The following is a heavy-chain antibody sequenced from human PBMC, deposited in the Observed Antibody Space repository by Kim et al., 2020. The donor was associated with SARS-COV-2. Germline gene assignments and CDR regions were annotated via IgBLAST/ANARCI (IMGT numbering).Heavy chain of an antibody. J-gene: IGHJ5*02. V-gene: IGHV4-61*02. CDR3: ARGVKRLAGQGGWFDP. D-gene: IGHD6-19*01. CDR2: IYTSGST. Sequence: SETLSLTCTVSGGSISSGSYYWSWIRQPAGKGLEWIGRIYTSGSTNYNPSLKSRVTISVDTSKNQFSLKLSSVTAADTAVYYCARGVKRLAGQGGWFDPWGQGTLVTVSS. CDR1: GGSISSGSYY.